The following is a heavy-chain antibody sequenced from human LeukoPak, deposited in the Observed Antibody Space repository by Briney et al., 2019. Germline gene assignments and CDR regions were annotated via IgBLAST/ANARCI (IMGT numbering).Heavy chain of an antibody. Sequence: SETLSLTCAVSGYSISGGYYWGWIRQPPGKGLGWIGSIYHSWSTYYNPSLKSRVTTSVDTSKNQCSLKLTSVTAADTAVYYCARQNNFWSGYYNHNIFDYWGQGTLVTVSS. CDR2: IYHSWST. CDR3: ARQNNFWSGYYNHNIFDY. J-gene: IGHJ4*02. V-gene: IGHV4-38-2*01. D-gene: IGHD3-3*01. CDR1: GYSISGGYY.